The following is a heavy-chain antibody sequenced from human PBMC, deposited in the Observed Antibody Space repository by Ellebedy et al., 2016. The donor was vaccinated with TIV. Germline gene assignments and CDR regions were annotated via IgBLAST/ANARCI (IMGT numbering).Heavy chain of an antibody. CDR2: IIPIFGTA. CDR1: GGTFSSYA. D-gene: IGHD3-22*01. Sequence: SVKVSCXASGGTFSSYAISWVRQAPGQGLEWMGGIIPIFGTANYAQKFQGRVTITADESTSTAYMELSSLRSEDTAVYYCARGRYYDSSGYYGFYYYYGMDVWGQGTTVTVSS. V-gene: IGHV1-69*13. CDR3: ARGRYYDSSGYYGFYYYYGMDV. J-gene: IGHJ6*02.